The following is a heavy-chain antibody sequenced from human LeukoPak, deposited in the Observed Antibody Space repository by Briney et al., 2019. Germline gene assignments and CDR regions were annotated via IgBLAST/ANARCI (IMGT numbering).Heavy chain of an antibody. Sequence: GGSLRLSSAASGFTVSSYGMHWVRQAPGKGLEWVADISYDGSNKYYADSVKGRFTISRDNSKNTLYLQMNSLRAEDTAVYYCARDRAYYYDSSGPLEGFDIWGQGTMVTVSS. D-gene: IGHD3-22*01. CDR1: GFTVSSYG. CDR2: ISYDGSNK. CDR3: ARDRAYYYDSSGPLEGFDI. J-gene: IGHJ3*02. V-gene: IGHV3-30*03.